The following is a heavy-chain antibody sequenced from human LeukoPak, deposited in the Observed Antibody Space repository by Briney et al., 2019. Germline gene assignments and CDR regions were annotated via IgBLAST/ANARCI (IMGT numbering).Heavy chain of an antibody. CDR2: IYYSGST. CDR1: GGSVSSGSYY. CDR3: AREGLNRNWFDP. V-gene: IGHV4-61*01. D-gene: IGHD3-16*01. J-gene: IGHJ5*02. Sequence: SETLSLTCTVSGGSVSSGSYYWSWIRQPPGKGLEWIGYIYYSGSTNYNPSLKSRVTISVDTSKNQFSLKLSSVTAADTAVYYCAREGLNRNWFDPWGQGTLVTVSS.